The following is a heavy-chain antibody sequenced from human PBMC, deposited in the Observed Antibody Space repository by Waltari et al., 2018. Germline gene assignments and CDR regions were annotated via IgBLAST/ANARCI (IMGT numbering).Heavy chain of an antibody. D-gene: IGHD1-1*01. CDR2: VIPSRGTA. CDR1: GYTFMNYG. V-gene: IGHV1-18*01. J-gene: IGHJ5*02. CDR3: ARDATLSARGWFDP. Sequence: QVELVQSGPEVKRPGASVTVSCQASGYTFMNYGIAWVRQAPGQGLEWMGWVIPSRGTAVAAPAFQDRLTITTDRSTSTAYMELASLRSDDTAVYFCARDATLSARGWFDPWGQGTLVTVSS.